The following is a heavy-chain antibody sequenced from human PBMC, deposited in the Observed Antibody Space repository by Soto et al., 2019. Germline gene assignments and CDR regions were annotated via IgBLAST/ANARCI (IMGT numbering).Heavy chain of an antibody. CDR3: ARAGITGTGLTFLHTV. D-gene: IGHD1-7*01. J-gene: IGHJ4*02. CDR1: GGSISSSNW. CDR2: IYHSGST. V-gene: IGHV4-4*02. Sequence: QVQLQESGPGLVKPSGTLSLTCAVSGGSISSSNWWSWVRQPPGKGLEWIGEIYHSGSTNYNPSLQSRVTISVDKSKNQFSLKLSSVTAADPAVYYCARAGITGTGLTFLHTVWGQGTLVTVSS.